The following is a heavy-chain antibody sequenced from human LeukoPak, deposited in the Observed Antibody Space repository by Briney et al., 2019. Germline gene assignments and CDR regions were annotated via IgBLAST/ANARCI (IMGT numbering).Heavy chain of an antibody. J-gene: IGHJ4*02. D-gene: IGHD2-2*01. CDR1: GYTFTDYY. CDR3: ARAPPSIVVVPSALDS. V-gene: IGHV1-2*02. CDR2: INPNSGDL. Sequence: ASGKVSCKASGYTFTDYYMHWVRQAPGQGLEWMGWINPNSGDLSSAQKFQGRVTMTKDTSLSTAYTELSSLRSDDMAVYYSARAPPSIVVVPSALDSWGQGTLVTVSS.